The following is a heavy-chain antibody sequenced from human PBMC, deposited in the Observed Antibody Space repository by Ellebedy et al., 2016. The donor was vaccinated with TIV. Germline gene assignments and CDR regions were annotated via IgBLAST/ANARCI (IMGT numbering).Heavy chain of an antibody. D-gene: IGHD2-15*01. CDR1: GVSIRTSTYY. CDR3: ARGYCSGGSCSLFDY. Sequence: MPSETLSLTCTVSGVSIRTSTYYWVWLRQPPGKGLEWIGSFYYTGSTYYNPSLKSRVTISVDTSKNQFSLKLSSVTAADTAVYYCARGYCSGGSCSLFDYWGQGTLVTVSS. J-gene: IGHJ4*02. V-gene: IGHV4-39*01. CDR2: FYYTGST.